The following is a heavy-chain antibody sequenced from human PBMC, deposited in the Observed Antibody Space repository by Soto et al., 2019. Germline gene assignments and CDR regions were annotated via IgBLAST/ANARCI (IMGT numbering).Heavy chain of an antibody. J-gene: IGHJ4*02. V-gene: IGHV3-21*01. D-gene: IGHD1-26*01. CDR3: AREGNGHLGAAYYFDY. Sequence: SMSRVSQDTEKGLECVSSISSGSSYIYYADSVKGRFTISRDNAKNSLYLQMNSLRAEDTSVYYCAREGNGHLGAAYYFDYWRQGTLGTVSS. CDR2: ISSGSSYI. CDR1: S.